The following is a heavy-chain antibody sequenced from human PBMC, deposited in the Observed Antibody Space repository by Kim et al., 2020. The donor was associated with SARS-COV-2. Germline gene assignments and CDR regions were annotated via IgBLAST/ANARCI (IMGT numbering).Heavy chain of an antibody. CDR1: GGSFSGYY. V-gene: IGHV4-34*01. Sequence: SETLSLTCAVYGGSFSGYYWRWIRQPPGKGLEWIGEINHSGSTNYNPSHKSRVTISVDTSKNQFSLKLSSVTAADTAVYYCARPESGYDLYWYFDLWGRGTLVTVSS. CDR2: INHSGST. D-gene: IGHD5-12*01. CDR3: ARPESGYDLYWYFDL. J-gene: IGHJ2*01.